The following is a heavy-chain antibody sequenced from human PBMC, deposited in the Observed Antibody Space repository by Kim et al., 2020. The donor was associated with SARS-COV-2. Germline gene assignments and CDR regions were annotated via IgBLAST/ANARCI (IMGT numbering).Heavy chain of an antibody. CDR1: GYTLTELS. Sequence: ASVKVSCKVSGYTLTELSMHWVRQAPGKGLEWMGGFDPEDGETIYAQKFQGRVTMTEDTSTDTSYMELSSLRSEDTAVYYCATNPVAAAYYYYGMDVWGQGTPVTVSS. D-gene: IGHD6-13*01. V-gene: IGHV1-24*01. CDR3: ATNPVAAAYYYYGMDV. J-gene: IGHJ6*02. CDR2: FDPEDGET.